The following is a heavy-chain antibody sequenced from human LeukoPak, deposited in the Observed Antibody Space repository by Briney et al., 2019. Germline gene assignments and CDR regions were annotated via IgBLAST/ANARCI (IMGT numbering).Heavy chain of an antibody. V-gene: IGHV4-34*01. D-gene: IGHD4-11*01. Sequence: SETLSLTCNVSGGSFSDYYWTWIRQPPGKGLEWIGEINQSGGTKYNPSLKSRISISGDTTKNQFSLKLASVTAADTAVYYCARDRGNYGFDPWGQGTLVTVSS. CDR3: ARDRGNYGFDP. CDR2: INQSGGT. J-gene: IGHJ5*02. CDR1: GGSFSDYY.